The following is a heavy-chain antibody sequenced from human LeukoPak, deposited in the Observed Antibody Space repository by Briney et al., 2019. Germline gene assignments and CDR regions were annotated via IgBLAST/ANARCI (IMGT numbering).Heavy chain of an antibody. CDR2: INYSGST. V-gene: IGHV4-39*07. D-gene: IGHD6-6*01. Sequence: PSQTLSLTCTVSGGSVSSSGHYWAWIRQPPGKGLEWIGSINYSGSTYYNPSLKSRITISVDTAKNQFSLKLSSVTAADTAVYYCVREHSSSADYWGQGTLVTVSS. CDR1: GGSVSSSGHY. J-gene: IGHJ4*02. CDR3: VREHSSSADY.